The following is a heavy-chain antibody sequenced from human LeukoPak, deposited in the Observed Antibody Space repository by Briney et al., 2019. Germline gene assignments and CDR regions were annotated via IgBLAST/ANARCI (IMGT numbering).Heavy chain of an antibody. CDR3: AREKVWYSSSWLDAFDI. V-gene: IGHV1-18*01. CDR2: ISAYNGNT. D-gene: IGHD6-13*01. Sequence: ASVKVSCKASGYTFTSYGISWVRQAPGQGLEWMGWISAYNGNTNYAQKLQGRVTMTTDTSTSTAYMELSSLRSEDTAVYYCAREKVWYSSSWLDAFDIWGQGTMVTVSS. J-gene: IGHJ3*02. CDR1: GYTFTSYG.